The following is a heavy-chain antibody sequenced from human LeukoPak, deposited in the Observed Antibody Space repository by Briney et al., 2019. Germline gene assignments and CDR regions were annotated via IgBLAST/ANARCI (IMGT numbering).Heavy chain of an antibody. Sequence: GGSLRLSCAASGLTFSSYAMSWVRQAPGKGLEWVSSISGSAVSTFYADSVKGRFTISRDNSKNTLYLQMNSLRAEDTAIYYCATDWGSDSRKNDFWGQGTLVTVSS. J-gene: IGHJ4*02. CDR2: ISGSAVST. CDR1: GLTFSSYA. CDR3: ATDWGSDSRKNDF. V-gene: IGHV3-23*01. D-gene: IGHD3-16*01.